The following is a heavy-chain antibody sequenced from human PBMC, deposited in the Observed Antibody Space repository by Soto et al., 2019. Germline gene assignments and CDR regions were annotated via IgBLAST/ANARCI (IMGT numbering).Heavy chain of an antibody. D-gene: IGHD6-6*01. CDR3: ARASEYSSSFDY. J-gene: IGHJ4*02. CDR2: IYYSGST. CDR1: GGSISSSSYY. V-gene: IGHV4-61*01. Sequence: PSETLSLTCTVSGGSISSSSYYWSWIRQPPGKGLEWIGYIYYSGSTNYNPSLKSRVTISVDTSKNQFSLELSSVTAADTAVYYCARASEYSSSFDYWGQGTLVTVSS.